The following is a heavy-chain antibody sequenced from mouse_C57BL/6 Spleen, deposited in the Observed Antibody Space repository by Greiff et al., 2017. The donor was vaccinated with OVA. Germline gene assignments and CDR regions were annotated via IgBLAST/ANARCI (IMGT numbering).Heavy chain of an antibody. CDR1: GYSITSGYD. CDR3: AREGYGSSGYFDV. Sequence: EVQLQQSGPGMVKPSQSLSLTCTVTGYSITSGYDWHWIRHFPGNKLEWMGYISYSGSTNYNPSLKSRISITHDTSKNHFFLKLNSVTTEDTASEDCAREGYGSSGYFDVWGTGTTVTVSS. V-gene: IGHV3-1*01. D-gene: IGHD1-1*01. J-gene: IGHJ1*03. CDR2: ISYSGST.